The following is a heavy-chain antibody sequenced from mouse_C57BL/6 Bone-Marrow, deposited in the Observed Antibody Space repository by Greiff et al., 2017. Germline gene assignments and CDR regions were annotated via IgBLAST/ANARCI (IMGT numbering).Heavy chain of an antibody. V-gene: IGHV5-6*01. J-gene: IGHJ2*01. CDR3: SRQGDCYFVGY. CDR1: GFTFSSYG. Sequence: EVKLMESGGDLVKPGGSLKLSCAASGFTFSSYGMSWVRQTPDKRLEWVATISSGGSYTYYPDSVKGRFTISRDNAKKTLYLQMSSLKSEDTAMYYCSRQGDCYFVGYWGQGTPPPVSS. D-gene: IGHD2-3*01. CDR2: ISSGGSYT.